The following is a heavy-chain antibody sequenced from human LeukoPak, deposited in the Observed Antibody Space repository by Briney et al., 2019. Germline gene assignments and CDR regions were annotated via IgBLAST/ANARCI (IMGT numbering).Heavy chain of an antibody. CDR3: ATARPPYYYYYYYMDV. CDR2: IKQDGSEK. CDR1: QFTLSSYW. V-gene: IGHV3-7*01. Sequence: PGGSLRLSCAASQFTLSSYWMSWVRQAPGKGLEWEDNIKQDGSEKYYVDSVKGRFTISRDNAKNSLYLQMNSLRAEDTAVYYCATARPPYYYYYYYMDVWGKGTTVTVSS. J-gene: IGHJ6*03. D-gene: IGHD6-6*01.